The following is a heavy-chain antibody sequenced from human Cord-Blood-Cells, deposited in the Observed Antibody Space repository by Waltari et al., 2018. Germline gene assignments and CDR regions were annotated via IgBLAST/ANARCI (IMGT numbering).Heavy chain of an antibody. CDR2: IYHSGRT. V-gene: IGHV4-38-2*02. D-gene: IGHD6-19*01. J-gene: IGHJ5*02. Sequence: QVQLQESGPGLVKPSETLSLTCAVSGYSISSGYYWGWIRQPPGKGLEWIGSIYHSGRTYYNPSLKSRVTISVDTSKNQFSLKLGSVTAADTAVYYCAREIAVAGTGWFDPWGQGTLVTVSS. CDR3: AREIAVAGTGWFDP. CDR1: GYSISSGYY.